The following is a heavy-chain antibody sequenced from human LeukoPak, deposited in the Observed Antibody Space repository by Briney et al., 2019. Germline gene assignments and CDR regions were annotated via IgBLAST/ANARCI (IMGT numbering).Heavy chain of an antibody. D-gene: IGHD3-10*01. CDR1: GDSISSNGYY. Sequence: SETLSLTCTVSGDSISSNGYYWGWIRQPPGKGLEWIGSMYYSGSTYYNPSLKSRVTISIDTSKNQFSLKLRSVTAADTAVYYCARAGGFTILRGAVNNWFDPWGQGTLVTVSS. V-gene: IGHV4-39*07. J-gene: IGHJ5*02. CDR3: ARAGGFTILRGAVNNWFDP. CDR2: MYYSGST.